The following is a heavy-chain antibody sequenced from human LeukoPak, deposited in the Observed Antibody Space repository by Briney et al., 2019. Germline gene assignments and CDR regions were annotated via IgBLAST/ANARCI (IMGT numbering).Heavy chain of an antibody. D-gene: IGHD3-9*01. CDR1: GGTFSSYA. J-gene: IGHJ6*02. CDR2: IIPIFGTA. V-gene: IGHV1-69*13. Sequence: SVKVSCKASGGTFSSYAISWVRQAPGQGLEWMGGIIPIFGTANYAQKFQGRVTITADESTSTAYMELSSLRSEDTAVYYCARDRDISTGYRDHYYYYGMDVWGQGTTVTVSS. CDR3: ARDRDISTGYRDHYYYYGMDV.